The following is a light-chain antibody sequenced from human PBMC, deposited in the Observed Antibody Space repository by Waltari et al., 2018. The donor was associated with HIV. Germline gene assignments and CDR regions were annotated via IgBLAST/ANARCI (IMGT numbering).Light chain of an antibody. Sequence: QSALTPPASVSGSPGQSLTISCTGTSSDVGGYNFVSWSQQHTGKAPKLMIYDVSNRPSGVSNRFSGSKSGNTASLTISGLQAEDEADYYCSSYTSSSVVFGGGTKLTVL. J-gene: IGLJ2*01. V-gene: IGLV2-14*03. CDR2: DVS. CDR3: SSYTSSSVV. CDR1: SSDVGGYNF.